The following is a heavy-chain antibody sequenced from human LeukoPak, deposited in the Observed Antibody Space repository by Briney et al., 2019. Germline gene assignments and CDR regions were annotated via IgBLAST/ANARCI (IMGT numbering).Heavy chain of an antibody. V-gene: IGHV1-69*04. Sequence: SVKVSCKASGGSFNNYAISWVRQAPGQGLEWMGRIIPIFGIANSAQKFQGRVTITADKSTNTAYMELSSLRSEDTAVYYCARIPAADPYYYYYMDVWGKGTTVTVSS. D-gene: IGHD2-2*01. CDR3: ARIPAADPYYYYYMDV. J-gene: IGHJ6*03. CDR1: GGSFNNYA. CDR2: IIPIFGIA.